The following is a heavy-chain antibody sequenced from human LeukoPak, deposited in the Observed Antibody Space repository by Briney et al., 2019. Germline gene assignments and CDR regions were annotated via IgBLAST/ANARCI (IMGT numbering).Heavy chain of an antibody. CDR3: ARDLSAELPSHFDY. J-gene: IGHJ4*02. D-gene: IGHD1-26*01. CDR1: GFTFSNYA. V-gene: IGHV3-30*04. CDR2: ISFDGRNK. Sequence: QPGRSLRLSCAASGFTFSNYAMHWVRQAPGKGLEWVAVISFDGRNKYYADSVKGRFTMSRDNSKNTLYLQMNSLRAEDTAVYYCARDLSAELPSHFDYWGQGTLVTVSS.